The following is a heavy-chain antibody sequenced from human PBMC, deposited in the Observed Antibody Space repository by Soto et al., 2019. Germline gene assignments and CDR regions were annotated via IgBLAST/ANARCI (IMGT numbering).Heavy chain of an antibody. V-gene: IGHV1-3*01. CDR2: INADNGNT. CDR3: ARVPFITMVRGDPRYNWFDP. CDR1: GYTFTSYA. J-gene: IGHJ5*02. Sequence: QVQLVQSGAEVKKPGASVKVSCKASGYTFTSYAMHWVRQAPGQRLEWLGWINADNGNTKYSQKFQGRVTITRDTSASTAYMELSSLRSEDTAVYYCARVPFITMVRGDPRYNWFDPWGQGTLVTVSS. D-gene: IGHD3-10*01.